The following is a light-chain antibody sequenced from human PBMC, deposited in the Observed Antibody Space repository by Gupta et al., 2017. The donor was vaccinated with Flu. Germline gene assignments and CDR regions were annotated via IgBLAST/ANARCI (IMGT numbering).Light chain of an antibody. V-gene: IGKV3-15*01. Sequence: EIVMTQSPATLSVSPGARATLSCRASQNVSSLALYQQKPGQAPSLLIYVESTRATGIPARFSCSGSGTEFTLTISSLQSEDFAFYYCQQCNDCPPAYSFGQGTKLEIK. CDR2: VES. J-gene: IGKJ2*03. CDR3: QQCNDCPPAYS. CDR1: QNVSS.